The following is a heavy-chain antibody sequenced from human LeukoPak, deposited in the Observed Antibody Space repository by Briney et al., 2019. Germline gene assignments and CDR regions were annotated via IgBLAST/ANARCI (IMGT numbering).Heavy chain of an antibody. D-gene: IGHD1-7*01. CDR2: INTNTGNP. CDR1: GYIFDIYA. J-gene: IGHJ1*01. V-gene: IGHV7-4-1*02. Sequence: ASVKVSCKASGYIFDIYAMIWVRQAPGQGLELMGWINTNTGNPTYAQGFTGRFVFSLDTSVSTAYLQISSLKAEDTAVYYCARDYTLTLGTTTYFQHWGQGTLVTVSS. CDR3: ARDYTLTLGTTTYFQH.